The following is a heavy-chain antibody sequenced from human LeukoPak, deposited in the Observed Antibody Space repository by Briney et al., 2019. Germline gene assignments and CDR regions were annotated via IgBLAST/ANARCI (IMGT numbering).Heavy chain of an antibody. J-gene: IGHJ6*02. CDR1: GDSVSSNSAA. CDR2: TYYRSKWYN. CDR3: ARDSVAVAGYYYYGMDV. D-gene: IGHD6-19*01. V-gene: IGHV6-1*01. Sequence: SQTLSLTCAISGDSVSSNSAAWNWIRQSPSRGLEWLGSTYYRSKWYNDYAVSVKSRITINPDTSKNQFSLQLNSVTPEDTAVYYCARDSVAVAGYYYYGMDVWGQGTTVTVSS.